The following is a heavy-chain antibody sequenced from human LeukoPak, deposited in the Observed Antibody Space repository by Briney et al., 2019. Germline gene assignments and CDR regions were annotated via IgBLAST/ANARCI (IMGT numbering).Heavy chain of an antibody. J-gene: IGHJ4*02. CDR3: ARDSCGSPSCFDY. Sequence: GGSLRLSCAASGFTFSSYAMHWVRQAPGRGLEWVAAIQYDGSIEYYADSVKGRFTISRDQSKNTLFLQVNSLRAEVTAVYYCARDSCGSPSCFDYWGQGTLVTVSS. V-gene: IGHV3-33*08. CDR1: GFTFSSYA. D-gene: IGHD2-2*01. CDR2: IQYDGSIE.